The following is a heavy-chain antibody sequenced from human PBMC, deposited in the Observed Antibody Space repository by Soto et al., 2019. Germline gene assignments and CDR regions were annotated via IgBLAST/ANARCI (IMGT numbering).Heavy chain of an antibody. CDR2: RNPYNGDT. CDR3: ARNRSETGDFEY. J-gene: IGHJ4*02. CDR1: GYNFTTYD. V-gene: IGHV1-8*02. Sequence: ASVKVSCKASGYNFTTYDVNLMLQATGQGPEWLGWRNPYNGDTGYAQKFQGRVTLTRDTSMNTAYLDLSSLTYEDTAVYYCARNRSETGDFEYWGQGTLVTVSA. D-gene: IGHD7-27*01.